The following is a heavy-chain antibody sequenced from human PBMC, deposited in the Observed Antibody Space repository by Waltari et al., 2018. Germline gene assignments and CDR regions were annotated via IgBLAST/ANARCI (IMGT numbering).Heavy chain of an antibody. V-gene: IGHV1-8*01. CDR1: GYTFIGYD. D-gene: IGHD3-22*01. J-gene: IGHJ4*02. CDR2: MNPNSGNT. CDR3: TSSISYYDPSAYYPFDY. Sequence: QVQLVQSGTEVKKPGASVKVSCRASGYTFIGYDINWVRQANGQGLEWMGWMNPNSGNTGYAEKFQGRVTMTRDTSISTAYMELSSLRSEDTAVYYCTSSISYYDPSAYYPFDYWGQGTLVTVSS.